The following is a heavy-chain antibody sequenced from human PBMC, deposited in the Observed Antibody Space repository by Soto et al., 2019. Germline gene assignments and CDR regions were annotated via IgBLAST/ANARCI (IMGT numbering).Heavy chain of an antibody. CDR1: GFTFSRFA. D-gene: IGHD6-13*01. J-gene: IGHJ3*02. V-gene: IGHV3-30-3*01. Sequence: QVQLVESGGGVVQPGRSLRLSCAASGFTFSRFAVHWVRQAPGKGLEWVAFISYDGSSKHYADSVRGRFTISRDNSKNTLYLQMNSLRAEDTAVYYCAGEPIAATGEDAFDIWGQGTMVTVSS. CDR3: AGEPIAATGEDAFDI. CDR2: ISYDGSSK.